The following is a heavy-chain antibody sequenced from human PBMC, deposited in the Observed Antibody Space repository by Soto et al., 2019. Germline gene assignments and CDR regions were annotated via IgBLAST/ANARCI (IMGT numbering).Heavy chain of an antibody. D-gene: IGHD1-20*01. CDR2: IYWDDDK. V-gene: IGHV2-5*02. CDR1: GFSLSTTGVG. Sequence: SGPTLVNPTQTLTLTCTFSGFSLSTTGVGVGLIRQPPGKALEWLVVIYWDDDKRYSPSLRTRLSIIKDTSKNLVVLTMTNMDPVDTATYYCAHRLGGYTWNDGYFDYWGQGTLVTVSS. CDR3: AHRLGGYTWNDGYFDY. J-gene: IGHJ4*02.